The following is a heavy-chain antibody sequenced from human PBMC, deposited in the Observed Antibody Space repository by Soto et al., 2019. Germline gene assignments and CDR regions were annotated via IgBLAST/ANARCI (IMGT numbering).Heavy chain of an antibody. J-gene: IGHJ3*02. CDR3: ARELPPAPGSFREDALDI. CDR2: IIPIFGTT. CDR1: GGTFSNYA. V-gene: IGHV1-69*15. Sequence: QVQLVQSGAELKKPGSSVKVSCQASGGTFSNYAISWVRQAPGQGIQWMGKIIPIFGTTNYAQNIRGRVTITADEYTTTAYIELSSLRSDDTALYYCARELPPAPGSFREDALDIWGQGTIITVSS. D-gene: IGHD3-10*01.